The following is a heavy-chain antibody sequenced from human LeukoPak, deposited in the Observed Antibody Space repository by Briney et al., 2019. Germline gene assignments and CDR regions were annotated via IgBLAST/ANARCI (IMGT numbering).Heavy chain of an antibody. CDR2: IYPGDSDT. D-gene: IGHD3-9*01. CDR3: ARHPLGYGILTGYYTSYYFDY. CDR1: GYSFTSYW. Sequence: GESLKISCKGSGYSFTSYWIGWVRQMPGKGLEWMGIIYPGDSDTRYSPSFQGQVTISADKSISTAYLQWSSLKASDTAMYYCARHPLGYGILTGYYTSYYFDYWGQGTLVTVSS. V-gene: IGHV5-51*01. J-gene: IGHJ4*02.